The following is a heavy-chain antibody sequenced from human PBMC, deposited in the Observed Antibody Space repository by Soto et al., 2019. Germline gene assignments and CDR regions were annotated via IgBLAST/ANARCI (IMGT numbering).Heavy chain of an antibody. D-gene: IGHD6-13*01. CDR1: GFSLSTSGVG. J-gene: IGHJ4*02. CDR2: IYWNDDK. CDR3: AHKYRPLKYSSSWHNFDY. Sequence: SGPTLVNPTQTLTLTCTCSGFSLSTSGVGVGWIRQPPGKALEWLALIYWNDDKRYSPSLKSRLTITKDTSKNQVVLTMTNMDPVDTATYYCAHKYRPLKYSSSWHNFDYWGQGTLVTVSS. V-gene: IGHV2-5*01.